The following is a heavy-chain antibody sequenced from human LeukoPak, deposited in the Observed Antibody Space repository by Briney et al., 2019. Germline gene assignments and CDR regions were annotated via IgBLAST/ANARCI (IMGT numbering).Heavy chain of an antibody. CDR2: IYYSGST. Sequence: PSETLSLTCTVSGGSISSGDYYWSWIRQPPGKGLEWIGYIYYSGSTYYNPSLKSRVTISVDTSKNQFSLKLSSVTAAHTAVYYCARDTDPHCSSTSCYSYWGQGTLVTVSS. J-gene: IGHJ4*02. D-gene: IGHD2-2*01. V-gene: IGHV4-30-4*08. CDR1: GGSISSGDYY. CDR3: ARDTDPHCSSTSCYSY.